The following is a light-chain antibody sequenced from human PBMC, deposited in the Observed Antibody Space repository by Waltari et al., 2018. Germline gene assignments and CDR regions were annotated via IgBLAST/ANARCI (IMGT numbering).Light chain of an antibody. CDR1: PSISSW. V-gene: IGKV1-5*03. CDR3: QQYNSYSPRT. CDR2: KAS. Sequence: DIQMTQPPSTLSASVGDRVTITCRASPSISSWLAWYQQKPGKAPKLLIYKASSLESGVPSRFSGSGSGTEFTLTISSLQPDDFATYYCQQYNSYSPRTFGQGTKVEIK. J-gene: IGKJ1*01.